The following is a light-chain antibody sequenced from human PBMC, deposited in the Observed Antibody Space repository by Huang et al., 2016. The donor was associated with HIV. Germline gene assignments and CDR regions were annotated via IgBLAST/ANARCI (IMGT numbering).Light chain of an antibody. CDR3: QQYNKWPPEYT. Sequence: EIVLTQSPGTLSLSPGQRATLSCRASQSVRDDNLAWYQQTPGQPPRLLIYGASRRATGVPARFAGSGSGTEFTLTIDSLQSDDFAVYYCQQYNKWPPEYTFGQGTRLEIK. V-gene: IGKV3D-15*01. J-gene: IGKJ2*01. CDR1: QSVRDDN. CDR2: GAS.